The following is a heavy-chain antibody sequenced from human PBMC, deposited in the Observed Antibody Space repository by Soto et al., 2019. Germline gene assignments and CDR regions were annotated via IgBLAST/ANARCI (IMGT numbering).Heavy chain of an antibody. Sequence: SLSLTCTVSGGSISSGGYYWNWIRQHPGKGLEWIGYIYYIGSTYYNPSLKSRVTISLDTSKNQFSLKLTSVTAADTAVYYCARDKITGLFDNWGQGTLVTVSS. J-gene: IGHJ4*02. CDR2: IYYIGST. V-gene: IGHV4-31*03. CDR1: GGSISSGGYY. CDR3: ARDKITGLFDN. D-gene: IGHD2-8*02.